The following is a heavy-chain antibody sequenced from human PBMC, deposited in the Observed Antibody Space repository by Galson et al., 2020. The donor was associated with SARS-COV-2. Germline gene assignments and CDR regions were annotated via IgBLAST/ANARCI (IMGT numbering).Heavy chain of an antibody. CDR2: IYPGDSDT. D-gene: IGHD6-13*01. CDR1: GYSFTSYW. CDR3: ARSIGYSSSWGYVDY. Sequence: GESLKISCKGSGYSFTSYWIGWVRQMPGKGLEWMGIIYPGDSDTRYSPSFQGQVTISADKSISTAYLQWSSLRASDTAMYYCARSIGYSSSWGYVDYWGQGTLVTVSS. J-gene: IGHJ4*02. V-gene: IGHV5-51*01.